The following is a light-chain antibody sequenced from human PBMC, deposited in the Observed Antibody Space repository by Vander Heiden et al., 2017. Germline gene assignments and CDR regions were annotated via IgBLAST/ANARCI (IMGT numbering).Light chain of an antibody. CDR2: EVN. CDR1: SSDVGSSSR. CDR3: NSYTTSNTYV. V-gene: IGLV2-18*02. Sequence: QSALTQPPSVSGSPGQSVTISSTGTSSDVGSSSRVSCYQQPQGTAPKVIIYEVNNRPSGVTDRCSGSQSGNTASLSISGLQAEDEADYYCNSYTTSNTYVFGTGTKVTVL. J-gene: IGLJ1*01.